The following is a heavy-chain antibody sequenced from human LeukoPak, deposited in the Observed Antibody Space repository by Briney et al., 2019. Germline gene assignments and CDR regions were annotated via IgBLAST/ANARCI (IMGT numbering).Heavy chain of an antibody. CDR2: IYPGDSDT. Sequence: GESLKISCKGSGYSFTSYWIGWVRQMPGKGLEWMGIIYPGDSDTRYSPSFQGQVTISADKSISTAYLQWSSLKASDTAMYYCARKYYYGSGSHSYFDYWGQGTLVTLSP. CDR3: ARKYYYGSGSHSYFDY. V-gene: IGHV5-51*01. J-gene: IGHJ4*02. CDR1: GYSFTSYW. D-gene: IGHD3-10*01.